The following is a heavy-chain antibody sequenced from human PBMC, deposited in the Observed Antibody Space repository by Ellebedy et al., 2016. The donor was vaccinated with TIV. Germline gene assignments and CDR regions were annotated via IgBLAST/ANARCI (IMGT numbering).Heavy chain of an antibody. V-gene: IGHV4-39*01. Sequence: GSLRLSCTVSGGSLSSFPYYWGWIRQSPGKGLEWIGTVYYSGNTYYNPSLKSRVTISVDTSMNRFSLELNSVTAADTAVYYCARNVLIFTFDKWYSDLWGRGTLVTVSS. CDR3: ARNVLIFTFDKWYSDL. CDR2: VYYSGNT. D-gene: IGHD3/OR15-3a*01. J-gene: IGHJ2*01. CDR1: GGSLSSFPYY.